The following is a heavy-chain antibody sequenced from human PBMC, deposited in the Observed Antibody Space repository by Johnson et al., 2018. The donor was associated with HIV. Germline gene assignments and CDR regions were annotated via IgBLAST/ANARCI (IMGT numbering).Heavy chain of an antibody. Sequence: QVQLVESGGGVVQPGRSLRLSCAASGFTFSSYAMHWVRQAPAKGLEWVAVISYDGSDKYYAASVKGRFTISRDSSKNTLYLQMNTLRADDTAVYYCARGSRYTHDTGDAFDIWGQGTMVTVSS. CDR1: GFTFSSYA. V-gene: IGHV3-30*04. CDR2: ISYDGSDK. CDR3: ARGSRYTHDTGDAFDI. D-gene: IGHD3-9*01. J-gene: IGHJ3*02.